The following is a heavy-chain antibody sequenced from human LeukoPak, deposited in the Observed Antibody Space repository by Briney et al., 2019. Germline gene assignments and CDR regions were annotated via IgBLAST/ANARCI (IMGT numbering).Heavy chain of an antibody. D-gene: IGHD5-18*01. J-gene: IGHJ6*03. Sequence: SETLSLTCTVSGGSISSGGYYWSWLRQHPGMGLEWIGYIYYSGSTYYNPSLKRRVTISVDTSKNQFSLKLSSVTAADTAVYYCARTNTAMVSRYYYYYMDVWGKGTTVTVSS. V-gene: IGHV4-31*03. CDR2: IYYSGST. CDR1: GGSISSGGYY. CDR3: ARTNTAMVSRYYYYYMDV.